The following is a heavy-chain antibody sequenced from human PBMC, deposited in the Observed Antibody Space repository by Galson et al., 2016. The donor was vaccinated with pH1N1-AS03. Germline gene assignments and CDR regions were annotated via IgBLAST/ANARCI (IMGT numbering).Heavy chain of an antibody. CDR1: GGVFSNYA. J-gene: IGHJ3*01. V-gene: IGHV1-69*13. CDR2: IISLFGTT. CDR3: ATKGPVASYRAFDV. Sequence: SVKVSCKASGGVFSNYAFSWVRQVPGQGLEWIGSIISLFGTTNYAQKFQDRVTITADGSMELNSLTSGDTAVYYCATKGPVASYRAFDVWGQGTVVTVSS. D-gene: IGHD4-23*01.